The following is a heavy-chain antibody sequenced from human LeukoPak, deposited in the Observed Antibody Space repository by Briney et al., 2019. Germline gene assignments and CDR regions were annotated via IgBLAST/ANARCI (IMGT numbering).Heavy chain of an antibody. CDR1: GGSISSSSYF. Sequence: PSETLSLTCTVSGGSISSSSYFWGWLRQPPGKGLEWIGSIYYSGSTYYNPSLKSRVTISVDTSKNQFSLKLSSVTAADTAVYYCARLHYDSSGYLDYWGQGTLVTVSS. D-gene: IGHD3-22*01. V-gene: IGHV4-39*01. CDR2: IYYSGST. J-gene: IGHJ4*02. CDR3: ARLHYDSSGYLDY.